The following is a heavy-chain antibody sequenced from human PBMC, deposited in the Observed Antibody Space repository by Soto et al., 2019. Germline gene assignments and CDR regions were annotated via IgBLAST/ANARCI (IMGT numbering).Heavy chain of an antibody. J-gene: IGHJ6*02. Sequence: GGSLRLSCAASGFTLSAYDMHLVRQSEGKGLEWVSSLGAADDPYYLVSVKGRFTISRENAKNSLYLQMNNLRAGDTAVYYCERAYSGRLPRRADYDSAMDVWGQGISFTVSS. CDR1: GFTLSAYD. CDR3: ERAYSGRLPRRADYDSAMDV. D-gene: IGHD2-15*01. V-gene: IGHV3-13*05. CDR2: LGAADDP.